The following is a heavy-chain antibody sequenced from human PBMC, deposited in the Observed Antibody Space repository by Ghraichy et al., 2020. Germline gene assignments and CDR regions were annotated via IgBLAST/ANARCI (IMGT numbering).Heavy chain of an antibody. CDR3: ASGRGGLGVPFDY. V-gene: IGHV1-69*05. CDR1: GGTFSSYA. J-gene: IGHJ4*02. CDR2: IIPIFGTA. Sequence: SVKVSCKASGGTFSSYAISWVRQAPGQGLEWMGGIIPIFGTANYAQKFQGRVTITTDESTSTAYMELSSLRSEDTAVYYCASGRGGLGVPFDYWGQGTLVTVSS. D-gene: IGHD3-16*01.